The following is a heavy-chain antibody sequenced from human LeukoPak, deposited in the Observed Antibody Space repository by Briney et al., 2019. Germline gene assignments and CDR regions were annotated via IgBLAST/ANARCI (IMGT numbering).Heavy chain of an antibody. D-gene: IGHD1-7*01. V-gene: IGHV4-59*08. CDR2: ISYSGST. J-gene: IGHJ4*02. CDR3: ARHRSGTTADF. CDR1: GGSISGYY. Sequence: SETLSLTCTVSGGSISGYYWSWIRQPPGMGLEWIGHISYSGSTNYNASLTSRVTMSVDTSKNQLSLRLSSVTAADTAVYYCARHRSGTTADFWGQGTLVTVSS.